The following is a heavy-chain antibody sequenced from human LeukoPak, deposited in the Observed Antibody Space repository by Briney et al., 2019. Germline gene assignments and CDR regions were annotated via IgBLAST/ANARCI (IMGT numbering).Heavy chain of an antibody. J-gene: IGHJ4*02. Sequence: PSETLSLTCTVSGASISSYYWSWIRRPAGKGLEWIGRIYASGSTNYNPSLKSRVTMSVDTSKNQFSLKLSSVTAADTAVYYCASYSGSYAYYGYWGQGTLATVSS. CDR1: GASISSYY. CDR3: ASYSGSYAYYGY. D-gene: IGHD1-26*01. CDR2: IYASGST. V-gene: IGHV4-4*07.